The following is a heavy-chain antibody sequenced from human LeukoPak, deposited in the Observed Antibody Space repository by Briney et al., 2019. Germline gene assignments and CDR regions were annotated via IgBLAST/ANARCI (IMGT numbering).Heavy chain of an antibody. CDR2: IIPILGIA. Sequence: SVRVSCKASGGTFSSYAISWVRQAPGQGLEWMGRIIPILGIANYAQKFQGRVTITADKSTSTAYMELSSLRSEDTAVYYCARASGRLMTFDYWGQGTLVTVSS. CDR1: GGTFSSYA. J-gene: IGHJ4*02. D-gene: IGHD3-3*01. CDR3: ARASGRLMTFDY. V-gene: IGHV1-69*04.